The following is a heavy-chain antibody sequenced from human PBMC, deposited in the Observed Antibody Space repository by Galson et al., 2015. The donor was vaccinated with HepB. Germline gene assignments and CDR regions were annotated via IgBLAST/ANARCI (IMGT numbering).Heavy chain of an antibody. Sequence: SVKVSCKASGYTFTSYHMHWVRQAPGQGLEWMGIINPSGGSTSYAQKFQGRVTMTRDTSTSTVYMELSSLRSEDTAVYYCARRRPLGEAQLWLRHSWFDPWGQGTLVTVSS. V-gene: IGHV1-46*01. J-gene: IGHJ5*02. CDR1: GYTFTSYH. CDR3: ARRRPLGEAQLWLRHSWFDP. D-gene: IGHD5-18*01. CDR2: INPSGGST.